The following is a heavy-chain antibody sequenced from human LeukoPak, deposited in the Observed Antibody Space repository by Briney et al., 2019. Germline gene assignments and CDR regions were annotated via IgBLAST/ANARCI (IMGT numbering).Heavy chain of an antibody. CDR1: GGSISSYY. J-gene: IGHJ4*02. D-gene: IGHD2-15*01. CDR2: IYTSGST. Sequence: PSETLSLTCTVSGGSISSYYWSWIWQPAGKGLEWIGRIYTSGSTNYNPSLKSRVTISADKSKNQSSLKLSSVTAADTAVYYCARLWSTDCSGGTCPHQPNYWGQGTLVTVSS. V-gene: IGHV4-4*07. CDR3: ARLWSTDCSGGTCPHQPNY.